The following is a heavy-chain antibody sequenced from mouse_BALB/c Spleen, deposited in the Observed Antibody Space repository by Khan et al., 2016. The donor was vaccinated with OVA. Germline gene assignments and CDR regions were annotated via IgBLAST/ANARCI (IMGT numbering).Heavy chain of an antibody. CDR1: LYTFPPYG. J-gene: IGHJ1*01. V-gene: IGHV9-3-1*01. Sequence: QIQLVQSGPELTTPFAPVKISFKASLYTFPPYGMNWVKQAPGKGLKWMGWINTYTGEPTYADDFKGRFAFSLETSANTAYLQIHQLKPSYTATSDCARSAAYWCGDVWGAGTTGTVS. CDR3: ARSAAYWCGDV. CDR2: INTYTGEP.